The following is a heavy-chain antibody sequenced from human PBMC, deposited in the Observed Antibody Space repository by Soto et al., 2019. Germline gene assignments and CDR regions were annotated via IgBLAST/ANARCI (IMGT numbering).Heavy chain of an antibody. Sequence: GSLRLSCAASGFTVSSNYMSWIRQPPGKGLEWIGYIYYGGSINYNPSLKSRVIISVDTAKNQFSLRLSSVTAADTAVYYCTGAYYDINGYSLDPWGQGTLVTVSS. J-gene: IGHJ5*02. CDR2: IYYGGSI. V-gene: IGHV4-59*02. D-gene: IGHD3-22*01. CDR1: GFTVSSNY. CDR3: TGAYYDINGYSLDP.